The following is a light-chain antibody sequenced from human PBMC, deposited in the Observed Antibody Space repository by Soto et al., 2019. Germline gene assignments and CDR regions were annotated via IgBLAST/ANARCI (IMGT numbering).Light chain of an antibody. CDR2: ENE. J-gene: IGLJ3*02. V-gene: IGLV1-51*01. CDR3: GTWDSSLSSWV. CDR1: TSYIGNKD. Sequence: QSVLTQPPSVSAAPGQPVTILCSGGTSYIGNKDVSWYQQFPGAAPKLLLYENERRPAGIADRFSASKSGSSATLVITGLQPGDEAEDYCGTWDSSLSSWVFGGGTRLTVL.